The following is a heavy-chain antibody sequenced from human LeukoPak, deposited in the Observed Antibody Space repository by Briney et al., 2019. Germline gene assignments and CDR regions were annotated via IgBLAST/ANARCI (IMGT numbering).Heavy chain of an antibody. J-gene: IGHJ4*02. CDR1: GGSISSGGYY. CDR3: ARGRYYYDSSGYYYDDYFDY. Sequence: SQTLSLTCTVSGGSISSGGYYWSWIRQPAGKGLEWIGRIYTSGSTNYNPSLKSRVTISVDTSKNQFSLKLSSVTAADTAVYYCARGRYYYDSSGYYYDDYFDYWGQGTLVTVSS. D-gene: IGHD3-22*01. V-gene: IGHV4-61*02. CDR2: IYTSGST.